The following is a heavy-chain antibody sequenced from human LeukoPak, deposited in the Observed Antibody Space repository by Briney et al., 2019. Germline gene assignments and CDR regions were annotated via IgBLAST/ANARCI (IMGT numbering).Heavy chain of an antibody. D-gene: IGHD3-16*01. CDR2: VSSDGSRT. Sequence: HLGGSLRLSCAASGVSFSTTWMHWVQQAPGKGLMWVSHVSSDGSRTYADSVKGRFTVSRDNNKDMVYLQMSSLRAEDTAVYYCATDGAYGLTHWGQGTLVTVSS. CDR1: GVSFSTTW. V-gene: IGHV3-74*01. CDR3: ATDGAYGLTH. J-gene: IGHJ4*02.